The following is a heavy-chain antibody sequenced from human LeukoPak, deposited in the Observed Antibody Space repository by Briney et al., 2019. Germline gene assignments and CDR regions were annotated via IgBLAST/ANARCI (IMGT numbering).Heavy chain of an antibody. CDR2: ISGDAVTS. CDR1: GFTFKNYA. CDR3: ASEGDSSGYEYFDY. Sequence: GGSLRLSCAASGFTFKNYAMNWVRQSPGQGLEWVSTISGDAVTSWYADSVKGRFTVSRDNSKNTLYLQMDSLRAEDTAVYYCASEGDSSGYEYFDYWGQGTLVTVSS. D-gene: IGHD3-22*01. J-gene: IGHJ4*02. V-gene: IGHV3-23*01.